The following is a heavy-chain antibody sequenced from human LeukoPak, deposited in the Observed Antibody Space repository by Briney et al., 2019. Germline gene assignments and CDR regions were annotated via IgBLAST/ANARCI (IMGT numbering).Heavy chain of an antibody. CDR3: ARLFYPGATIGFDY. D-gene: IGHD5-24*01. V-gene: IGHV1-69*05. Sequence: SVKVSCKASGGTFSSYAISWVRQAPGQGLEWMGGIIPIFGTANYAQKFQGRVTITTDESTSTAYMELSSLRSEDTAVYYCARLFYPGATIGFDYWGQGTLVTVSS. CDR1: GGTFSSYA. J-gene: IGHJ4*02. CDR2: IIPIFGTA.